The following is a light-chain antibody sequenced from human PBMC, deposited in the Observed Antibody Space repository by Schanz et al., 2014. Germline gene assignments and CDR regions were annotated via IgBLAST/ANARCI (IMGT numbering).Light chain of an antibody. CDR1: QSVNSIY. J-gene: IGKJ1*01. CDR2: GAS. V-gene: IGKV3-20*01. Sequence: EIVLTQSPGTLSLSPGERATLSCRASQSVNSIYFAWYQQKPGQAPRPLIYGASIRATGIPDRFSGSGSGTDFTLTISSLQPEDVATYYCQKYNGAPWTFGQGTKVEVK. CDR3: QKYNGAPWT.